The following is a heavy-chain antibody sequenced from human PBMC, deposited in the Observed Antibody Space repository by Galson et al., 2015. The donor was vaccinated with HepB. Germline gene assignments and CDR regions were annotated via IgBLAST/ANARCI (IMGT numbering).Heavy chain of an antibody. CDR1: GFTFSSYG. CDR2: ISYDGSNK. V-gene: IGHV3-30*18. CDR3: AKQPGIAIWDWGFDL. D-gene: IGHD6-13*01. Sequence: SLRLSCAASGFTFSSYGMHWVRQAPGKGLEWVAVISYDGSNKYYADSVKGRFTISRDNSKNTLYLQMNSLRAEDTAVYYCAKQPGIAIWDWGFDLWGRGTLVTVSS. J-gene: IGHJ2*01.